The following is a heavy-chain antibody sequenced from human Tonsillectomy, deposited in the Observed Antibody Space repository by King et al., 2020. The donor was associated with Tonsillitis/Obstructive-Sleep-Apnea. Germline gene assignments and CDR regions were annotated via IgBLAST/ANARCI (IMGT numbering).Heavy chain of an antibody. V-gene: IGHV3-43*01. CDR2: ITWDGGST. CDR1: GFTFDDYT. J-gene: IGHJ4*02. CDR3: AKHREAQYSGGSDFDY. D-gene: IGHD6-19*01. Sequence: EVQLVESGGVVVQPGGSLRLSCAASGFTFDDYTMHWVRQAPGKGLEWVSLITWDGGSTYYADSVQGRFIISRDNSKNSLYLQMNSLRTEDTALYYCAKHREAQYSGGSDFDYWGQGTLVTVSS.